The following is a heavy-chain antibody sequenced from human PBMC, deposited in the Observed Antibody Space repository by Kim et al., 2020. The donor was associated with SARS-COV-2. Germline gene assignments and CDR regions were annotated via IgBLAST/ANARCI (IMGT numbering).Heavy chain of an antibody. D-gene: IGHD1-26*01. Sequence: EQKFQGRVTMTRDTSTSTVYMELSSLRSEDTAVYYCARDGTSGSYKPVDYWGQGTLVTVSS. J-gene: IGHJ4*02. CDR3: ARDGTSGSYKPVDY. V-gene: IGHV1-46*01.